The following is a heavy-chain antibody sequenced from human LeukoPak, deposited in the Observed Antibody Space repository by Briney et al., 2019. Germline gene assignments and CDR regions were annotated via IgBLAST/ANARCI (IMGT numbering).Heavy chain of an antibody. V-gene: IGHV4-4*07. CDR2: IYTSGST. CDR3: AREMATITSDAFDI. D-gene: IGHD5-24*01. J-gene: IGHJ3*02. Sequence: SETLSLTCTVSGGSISSYYWSWIRQPAGKGLEWIGRIYTSGSTNYNPSLKSRVTMSVDTSKKQFSLKLSSVTAADTAVYYCAREMATITSDAFDIWGQGTMVTVSS. CDR1: GGSISSYY.